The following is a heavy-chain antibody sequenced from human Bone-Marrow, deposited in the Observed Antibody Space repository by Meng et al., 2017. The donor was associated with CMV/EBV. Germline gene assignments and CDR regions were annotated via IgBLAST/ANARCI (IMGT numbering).Heavy chain of an antibody. D-gene: IGHD6-13*01. CDR2: INPNSGGT. CDR1: GYTFTGYY. CDR3: ARDELGSIAAAGYYYYGMDV. J-gene: IGHJ6*02. Sequence: ASVKVSCKASGYTFTGYYMHWVRQAPGQGLEWMGWINPNSGGTNYAQKFQGRVTMTRDTSISTAYMELSRLRSDDTAVYYCARDELGSIAAAGYYYYGMDVWGQGTTVTVSS. V-gene: IGHV1-2*02.